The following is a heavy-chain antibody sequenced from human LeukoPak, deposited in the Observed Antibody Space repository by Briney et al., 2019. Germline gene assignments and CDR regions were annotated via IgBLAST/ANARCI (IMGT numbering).Heavy chain of an antibody. CDR3: AGDGLYCTNGVCSSDI. D-gene: IGHD2-8*01. J-gene: IGHJ3*02. CDR1: GYTFTRHY. Sequence: VSVKVSCKASGYTFTRHYMNWVRQAPGQGLEWMGKINPSSGGTGYAQKFQGRVTMTRDTSTSTVYMELTSLRSEDTAVYYCAGDGLYCTNGVCSSDIWGQGTLVTVSS. CDR2: INPSSGGT. V-gene: IGHV1-46*01.